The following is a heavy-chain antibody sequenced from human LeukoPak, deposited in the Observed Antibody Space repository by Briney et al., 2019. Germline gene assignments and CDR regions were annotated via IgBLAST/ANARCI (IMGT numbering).Heavy chain of an antibody. V-gene: IGHV4-59*12. D-gene: IGHD1-20*01. Sequence: PSETLSLTCTVSGGSISSYYWSWIRQPPGKGLEWIGYICYSGSTNYNPSLKSRVTISVDTSKNQFSLKLSSVTAADTAVYYCARDHPYNWNDVYYGMDVWGQGTTVTVSS. CDR2: ICYSGST. J-gene: IGHJ6*02. CDR1: GGSISSYY. CDR3: ARDHPYNWNDVYYGMDV.